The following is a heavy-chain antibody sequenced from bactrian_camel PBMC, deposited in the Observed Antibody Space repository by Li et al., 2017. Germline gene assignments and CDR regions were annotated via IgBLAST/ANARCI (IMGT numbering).Heavy chain of an antibody. CDR2: FDSDGKT. V-gene: IGHV3S63*01. CDR3: AARYSDYTMPCFAYDY. D-gene: IGHD4*01. CDR1: GFTFDDSG. Sequence: VQLVESGGGSVQAGSSLRLSCTASGFTFDDSGMGWFRQAPGKERERVAAFDSDGKTLYADSVKGRFTISKDNPKNTLYLQVNSLQPEDTAMYYCAARYSDYTMPCFAYDYWGPGTQVTVS. J-gene: IGHJ4*01.